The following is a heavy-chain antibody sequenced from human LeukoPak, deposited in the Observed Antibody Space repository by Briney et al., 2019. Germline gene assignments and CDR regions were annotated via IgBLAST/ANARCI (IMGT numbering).Heavy chain of an antibody. CDR2: MNPNSGNT. CDR3: ARGGSRWNGFDL. V-gene: IGHV1-8*01. CDR1: GYTFTSYD. Sequence: ASVKVSCKASGYTFTSYDINWVRQATGQGLEWMGWMNPNSGNTGYAQKFQGRVTMTRNTSISTAYMELSSLRSEDTAVYYCARGGSRWNGFDLWGQGTLVTVSS. J-gene: IGHJ5*02. D-gene: IGHD2-15*01.